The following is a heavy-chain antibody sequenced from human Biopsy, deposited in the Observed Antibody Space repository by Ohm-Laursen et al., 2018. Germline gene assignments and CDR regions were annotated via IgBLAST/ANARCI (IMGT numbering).Heavy chain of an antibody. CDR2: ISSSGSFI. V-gene: IGHV3-21*01. CDR1: GFTFSPYS. Sequence: GSLRLSCTASGFTFSPYSMNWVRQAPGQGLEWVSSISSSGSFIYFADSVKGRFTISRDNARNSLYLQMNGLRAEDTAVYYCGRGQTVAPGYYGMDVWGQGTTVTVSS. D-gene: IGHD4-17*01. CDR3: GRGQTVAPGYYGMDV. J-gene: IGHJ6*02.